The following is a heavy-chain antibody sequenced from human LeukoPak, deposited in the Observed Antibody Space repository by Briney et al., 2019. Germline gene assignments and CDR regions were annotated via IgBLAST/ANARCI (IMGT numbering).Heavy chain of an antibody. J-gene: IGHJ4*02. V-gene: IGHV4-39*07. CDR2: VYYSGTT. D-gene: IGHD2-2*01. Sequence: SETLSLTCSVSSGSISSSGYYWGWIRQPPGKGLEWIGSVYYSGTTYYNPSLKSRVTISVDTSKNQFSLRLSSVTAADTAVYYCAREYSSSRYDYWGQGTLVSVSS. CDR1: SGSISSSGYY. CDR3: AREYSSSRYDY.